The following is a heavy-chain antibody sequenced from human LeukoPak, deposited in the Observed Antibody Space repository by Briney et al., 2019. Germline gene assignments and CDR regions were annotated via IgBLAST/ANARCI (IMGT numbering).Heavy chain of an antibody. Sequence: ASVKVSCKASGYTFTSNYIHWVRQAPGQGLEWMGMIYPRDGSTSYAQKFQGRVTVTRDTSTSTVHMELSGLRSEDTAVYYCARDQEGFDYWGQGTLITVSS. J-gene: IGHJ4*02. CDR1: GYTFTSNY. CDR3: ARDQEGFDY. V-gene: IGHV1-46*01. CDR2: IYPRDGST.